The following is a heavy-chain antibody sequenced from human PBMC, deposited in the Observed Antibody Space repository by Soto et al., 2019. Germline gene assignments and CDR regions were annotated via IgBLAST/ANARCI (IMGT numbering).Heavy chain of an antibody. CDR3: ARVVRDETFGEYFQH. J-gene: IGHJ1*01. CDR1: GGTFSSYA. D-gene: IGHD3-10*01. V-gene: IGHV1-69*12. Sequence: QVQLVQSGAEVKKPGSSVKVSCKASGGTFSSYAISWVRQAPGQGLEWMGGIIPIFGTANYAQKFQGRVTITADESTSPAYMELGSLRSEDTAVYYCARVVRDETFGEYFQHWGQGTLVTVSS. CDR2: IIPIFGTA.